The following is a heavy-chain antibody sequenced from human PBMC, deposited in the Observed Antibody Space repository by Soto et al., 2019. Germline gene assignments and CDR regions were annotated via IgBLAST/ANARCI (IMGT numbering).Heavy chain of an antibody. CDR1: GGSISSGGYS. J-gene: IGHJ4*02. D-gene: IGHD1-1*01. CDR3: ASGHDANKVRY. CDR2: IYYNGKT. V-gene: IGHV4-31*11. Sequence: SETLSLTCAVSGGSISSGGYSWSWIRQVPGKGLEWIAYIYYNGKTYYNPSLKSRPTISIEPSDNQFSLKLTSVTAADTAIYFCASGHDANKVRYWGQGTLVTVS.